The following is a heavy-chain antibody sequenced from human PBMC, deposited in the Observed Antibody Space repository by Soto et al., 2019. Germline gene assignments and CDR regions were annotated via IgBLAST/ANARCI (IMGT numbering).Heavy chain of an antibody. CDR2: LRGSDIGK. D-gene: IGHD2-2*01. V-gene: IGHV3-23*01. CDR1: GFSVTSYA. J-gene: IGHJ4*02. Sequence: GGSLRLSCAASGFSVTSYAMSWLRQAPGKGLEWVSVLRGSDIGKDYADSVKGRFTISRDNSRNTLYLQMSGLRVEDTAVYYCAKDRYCSATSCQDFGSWGQGTLVTVSS. CDR3: AKDRYCSATSCQDFGS.